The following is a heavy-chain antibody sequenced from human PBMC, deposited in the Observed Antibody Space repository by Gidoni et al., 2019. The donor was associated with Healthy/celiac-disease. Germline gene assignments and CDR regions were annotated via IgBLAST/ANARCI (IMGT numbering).Heavy chain of an antibody. J-gene: IGHJ6*02. CDR3: AKEARTRGTKAPSEYYGMDV. D-gene: IGHD2-2*01. Sequence: EVQLVESGGVVVQPGGSLRLSCAASGFTFDDSTMHWVRQAPGKGLEWVALISWDGGSTYYADSVKGRFTISRDNSKNSLYLQMNSLRTEDTALYYCAKEARTRGTKAPSEYYGMDVWGQGTTVTVSS. CDR2: ISWDGGST. V-gene: IGHV3-43*01. CDR1: GFTFDDST.